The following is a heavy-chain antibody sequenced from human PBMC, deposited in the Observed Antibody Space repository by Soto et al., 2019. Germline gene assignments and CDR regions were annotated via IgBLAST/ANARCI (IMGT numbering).Heavy chain of an antibody. J-gene: IGHJ5*02. V-gene: IGHV4-59*01. Sequence: ETLSLTCNVSGGSISNYYWTWVRQAPEKGLEWIGYMYYNGNINYNPSLKSRVTISIDTSKNQFSLTLKSVTAADTAVYYCASGGNWFDPWGQGALVTVSS. CDR1: GGSISNYY. CDR2: MYYNGNI. CDR3: ASGGNWFDP.